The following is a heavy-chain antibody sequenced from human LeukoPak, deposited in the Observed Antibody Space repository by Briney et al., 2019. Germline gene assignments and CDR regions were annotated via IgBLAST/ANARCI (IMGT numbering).Heavy chain of an antibody. CDR1: GFTFSSFA. V-gene: IGHV3-64*01. J-gene: IGHJ2*01. Sequence: GGSLRLSRAASGFTFSSFAMHWVRQAPGKGLEYVSTISSDGGDTYCANSVKGRFTISRDNSKNTLYLQMGSLRADDMAVYYCAKPSLYYYDTSGYYRYWYFDLWGRGTLVTVSS. CDR3: AKPSLYYYDTSGYYRYWYFDL. CDR2: ISSDGGDT. D-gene: IGHD3-22*01.